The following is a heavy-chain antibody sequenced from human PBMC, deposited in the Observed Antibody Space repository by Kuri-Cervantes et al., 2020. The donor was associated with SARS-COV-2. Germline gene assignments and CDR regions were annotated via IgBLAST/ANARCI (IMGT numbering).Heavy chain of an antibody. Sequence: WVRQPPGKGLEWIGYIYYSGSTYYNPSLKSRVTISVDTSKNQFSLKLSSVTAADTAVYYCARVDGYTLGFDYWGQGTLVTVSS. CDR2: IYYSGST. D-gene: IGHD5-24*01. V-gene: IGHV4-30-4*08. CDR3: ARVDGYTLGFDY. J-gene: IGHJ4*02.